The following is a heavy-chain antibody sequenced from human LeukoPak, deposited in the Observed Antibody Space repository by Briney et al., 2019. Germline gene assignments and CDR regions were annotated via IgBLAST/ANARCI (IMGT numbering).Heavy chain of an antibody. D-gene: IGHD3-9*01. Sequence: SETLSLTCVVYGGSFSGYYWSWIRQPPGKGLEWIGYIYYSGSTYYNPSLKSRVTISVDTSKNQFSLKLSSVTAADTAVYYCARDRWVYYDILTGFLPNYYYGMDVWGQGTTVTVSS. CDR1: GGSFSGYY. V-gene: IGHV4-34*09. CDR2: IYYSGST. CDR3: ARDRWVYYDILTGFLPNYYYGMDV. J-gene: IGHJ6*02.